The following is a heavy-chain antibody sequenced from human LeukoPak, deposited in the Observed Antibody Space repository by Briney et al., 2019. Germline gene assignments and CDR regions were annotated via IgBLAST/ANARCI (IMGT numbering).Heavy chain of an antibody. CDR3: ARDRHIAAAVYYYYMDV. D-gene: IGHD6-13*01. V-gene: IGHV1-18*01. Sequence: ASVKVSCKASGYTFNTYGISWVRQAPGQGLEWMGWISTYNGNTNYAQKYQGRVTMTTDTSTSTAYMELRSLRSDDTAVYYCARDRHIAAAVYYYYMDVWGKGTPVTVSS. J-gene: IGHJ6*03. CDR1: GYTFNTYG. CDR2: ISTYNGNT.